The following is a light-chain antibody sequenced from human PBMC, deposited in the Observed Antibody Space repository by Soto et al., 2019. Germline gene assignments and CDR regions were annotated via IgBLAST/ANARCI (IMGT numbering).Light chain of an antibody. CDR1: QSVSSY. CDR3: QQRSSWPLT. V-gene: IGKV3-11*01. Sequence: EIVLTQSPATLSLSPGERATLSFRASQSVSSYLAWYQQKPGQAPRLLIYDASNRATGIPARFSGSGSGTDFTLTISSLEPDDFAVYYCQQRSSWPLTFGGGTKVDI. J-gene: IGKJ4*01. CDR2: DAS.